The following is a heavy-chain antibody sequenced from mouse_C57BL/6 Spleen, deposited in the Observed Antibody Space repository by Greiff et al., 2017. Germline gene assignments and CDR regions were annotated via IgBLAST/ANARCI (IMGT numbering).Heavy chain of an antibody. D-gene: IGHD1-1*02. CDR3: GRDYPPWFAY. CDR2: IDPSSGGT. V-gene: IGHV1-72*01. CDR1: GYTFTSYW. J-gene: IGHJ3*01. Sequence: QVQLQQPGAELVKPGASVKLSCKASGYTFTSYWMHWVKQRPGRGLEWIGRIDPSSGGTKYNEKFQSKATLTVDKPSSTAYMQLSGLTSEDSAVYCGGRDYPPWFAYWGQGTLVTVSA.